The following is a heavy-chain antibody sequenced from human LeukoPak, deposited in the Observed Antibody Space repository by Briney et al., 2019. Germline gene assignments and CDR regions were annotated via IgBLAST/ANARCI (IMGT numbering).Heavy chain of an antibody. CDR3: TRLVGSSGGEDV. V-gene: IGHV3-49*04. CDR2: IRSKAYGGTT. J-gene: IGHJ6*02. Sequence: PGGSLRLSCTASGLTFGDYAMSWVRQAPGKGLEWVGFIRSKAYGGTTEYAASVKGRFTISRDDSKSIAYLQMNSLKTEDTAVYYCTRLVGSSGGEDVWGQGTTVTVSS. D-gene: IGHD6-19*01. CDR1: GLTFGDYA.